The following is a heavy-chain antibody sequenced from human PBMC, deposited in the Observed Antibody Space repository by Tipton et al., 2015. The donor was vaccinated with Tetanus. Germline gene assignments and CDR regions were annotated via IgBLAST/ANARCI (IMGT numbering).Heavy chain of an antibody. D-gene: IGHD3-10*01. J-gene: IGHJ3*02. CDR3: ASHYGSGSDDAFDT. CDR2: IYTSGST. V-gene: IGHV4-59*10. CDR1: GGSFSNYY. Sequence: TLSLTCAVYGGSFSNYYWNWIRQAPGKGLEWIGRIYTSGSTNYNPSLKSRVTMSVDTSKNQFSLKLSSVTAADTAVYYCASHYGSGSDDAFDTWGQGTMVTVSS.